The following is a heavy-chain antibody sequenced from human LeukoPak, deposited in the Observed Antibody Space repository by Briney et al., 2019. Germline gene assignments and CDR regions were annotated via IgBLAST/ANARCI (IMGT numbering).Heavy chain of an antibody. CDR3: ARERKMYYDILTGPYYFDY. CDR1: GGSFSGYY. CDR2: INHSGST. V-gene: IGHV4-34*01. Sequence: SETLSLTCAVYGGSFSGYYWSWIRQPPGKGLEWIGEINHSGSTYYNPSLKSRVTISVDTSKNQFSLKLSSVTAADTAVYYCARERKMYYDILTGPYYFDYWGQGTLVTVSS. J-gene: IGHJ4*02. D-gene: IGHD3-9*01.